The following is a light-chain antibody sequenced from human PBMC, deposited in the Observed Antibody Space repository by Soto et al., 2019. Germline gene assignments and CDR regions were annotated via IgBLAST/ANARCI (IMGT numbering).Light chain of an antibody. J-gene: IGLJ3*02. CDR2: NDD. CDR3: STWDDSLNGWV. CDR1: ISNIGKDT. Sequence: QSVLTQPPSVSGTPGLRVNISCSGGISNIGKDTVNWYQQLPGTTPKLLMFNDDKRPSGVPDRFSGSRSCTSASLAISGLQSDDEAVYFCSTWDDSLNGWVFGGGTKLTVL. V-gene: IGLV1-44*01.